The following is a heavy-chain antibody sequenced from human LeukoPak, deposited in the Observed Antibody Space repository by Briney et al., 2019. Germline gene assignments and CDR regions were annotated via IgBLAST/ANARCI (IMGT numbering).Heavy chain of an antibody. CDR3: ERIRDGYNDAYDL. D-gene: IGHD5-24*01. J-gene: IGHJ3*01. Sequence: GWSLRLSCASCGFTFTNYYIHWVRQAPAQVLEWMGLINSDGCNTNYPQNFQGRLTLNRDTPTSTVYMELSSLRSEDTDIYDCERIRDGYNDAYDLWGQGTVVTVPS. CDR2: INSDGCNT. CDR1: GFTFTNYY. V-gene: IGHV1-46*01.